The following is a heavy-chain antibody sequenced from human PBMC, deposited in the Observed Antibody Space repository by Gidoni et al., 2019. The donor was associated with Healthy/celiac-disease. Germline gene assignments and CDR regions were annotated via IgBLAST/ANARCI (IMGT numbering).Heavy chain of an antibody. CDR3: ARGGGEITMVRGVIYDY. CDR2: INHSGST. D-gene: IGHD3-10*01. V-gene: IGHV4-34*01. J-gene: IGHJ4*02. Sequence: QVQLQQWGAGLLKPSETLSLPCAVYGGSFSGYYWSWIRQAPGKGLEWNGEINHSGSTNYNPSLKSRVTISVDTSKNQFSLKLSSVTAADTAVYYCARGGGEITMVRGVIYDYWGQGTLVTVSS. CDR1: GGSFSGYY.